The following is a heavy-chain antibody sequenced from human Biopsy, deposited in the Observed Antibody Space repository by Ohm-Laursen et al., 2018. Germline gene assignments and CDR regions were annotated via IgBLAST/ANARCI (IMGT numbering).Heavy chain of an antibody. D-gene: IGHD1-26*01. Sequence: GTLSLTCPVSGGSLSGYSWNWIRQPAGKGLEWIGRIYASETTHFNPSLRSRVTISVDRSKNQFSLELSSVTAADTAVYYCARVGAGAPSIDYFDYWGQGALVTVSS. CDR1: GGSLSGYS. CDR3: ARVGAGAPSIDYFDY. CDR2: IYASETT. V-gene: IGHV4-4*07. J-gene: IGHJ4*02.